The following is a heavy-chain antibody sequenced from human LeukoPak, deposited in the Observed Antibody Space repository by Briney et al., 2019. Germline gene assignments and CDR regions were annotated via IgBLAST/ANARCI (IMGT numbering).Heavy chain of an antibody. Sequence: SETLSLTCTVSGGSISSYYWSWIRQPPGKGLEWIGYIYYSGSTNYNPSLKSRVTISVDTSKNQFSLKLSSVTAADTAVYYCARGGVFFDYWGQGTLVTVSS. CDR1: GGSISSYY. CDR3: ARGGVFFDY. V-gene: IGHV4-59*01. J-gene: IGHJ4*02. CDR2: IYYSGST. D-gene: IGHD6-13*01.